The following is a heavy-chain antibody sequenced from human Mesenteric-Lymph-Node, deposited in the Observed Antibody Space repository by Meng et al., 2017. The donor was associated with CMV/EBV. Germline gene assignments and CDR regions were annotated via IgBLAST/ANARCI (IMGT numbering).Heavy chain of an antibody. J-gene: IGHJ4*02. CDR3: ARGALVWFGKSYFDY. D-gene: IGHD3-10*01. V-gene: IGHV4-34*01. CDR2: INHSGST. CDR1: GGSFSGYY. Sequence: VYGGSFSGYYWSWIRQPPGKGLEWIGEINHSGSTNYNPSLKSRVTISVDTSKNQFSLKVSSVTAADTAVYFCARGALVWFGKSYFDYWGQGALVTVSS.